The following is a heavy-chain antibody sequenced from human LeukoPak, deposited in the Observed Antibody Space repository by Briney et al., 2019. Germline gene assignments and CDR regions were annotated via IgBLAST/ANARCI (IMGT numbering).Heavy chain of an antibody. CDR2: ISSSSSTI. CDR1: GFTFSTYA. J-gene: IGHJ6*02. Sequence: GGSLRLSCAASGFTFSTYAMHWVRQAPGKGLEWVSYISSSSSTIYYADSVKGRFTISRDNAKNSLYLQMNSLRDEDTAVYYCAREGSYDILTGPMDVWGQGTTVTVSS. V-gene: IGHV3-48*02. CDR3: AREGSYDILTGPMDV. D-gene: IGHD3-9*01.